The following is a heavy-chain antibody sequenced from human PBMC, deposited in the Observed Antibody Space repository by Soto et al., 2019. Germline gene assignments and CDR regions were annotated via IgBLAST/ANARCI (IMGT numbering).Heavy chain of an antibody. D-gene: IGHD5-18*01. Sequence: PSETLSLTCTVSGASSSNYHWNWIRQPPGKGLEWIGYIYYSGTYYNPSLTSRVSMSLDTSKTQFSLNLKSVNTSDTAVYFCALGGFNYGRPFDLWGHGTQVTVSS. CDR1: GASSSNYH. V-gene: IGHV4-59*01. J-gene: IGHJ4*01. CDR2: IYYSGT. CDR3: ALGGFNYGRPFDL.